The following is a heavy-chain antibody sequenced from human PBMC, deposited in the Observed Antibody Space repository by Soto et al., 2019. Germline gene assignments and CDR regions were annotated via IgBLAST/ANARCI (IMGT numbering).Heavy chain of an antibody. CDR2: ISFDATNE. CDR1: GFTFISHG. D-gene: IGHD4-4*01. J-gene: IGHJ6*02. CDR3: ANARCGGYSNPCYYFYGMDV. Sequence: QVQLVESGGGVVQPGSSLRLSCATSGFTFISHGMHWVRQAPGKGLEWVAVISFDATNEYYAESVKGRFTISRDNSKNTVYLQMNSLRAEDTAVYYCANARCGGYSNPCYYFYGMDVWGQGTTVTVSS. V-gene: IGHV3-30*18.